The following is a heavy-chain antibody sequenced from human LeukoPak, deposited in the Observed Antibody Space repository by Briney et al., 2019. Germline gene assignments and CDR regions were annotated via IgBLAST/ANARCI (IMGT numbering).Heavy chain of an antibody. Sequence: GGSLRLSCAASGFTFSSYSMNWVRQAPGKGLEWVSYISSSSSTIYYADSVKGRFTISRDNAKNSLYLQMNSLRAEDTAVYYCAYDFWSGYYANMDVWGKGTTVTVSS. CDR3: AYDFWSGYYANMDV. D-gene: IGHD3-3*01. CDR2: ISSSSSTI. CDR1: GFTFSSYS. V-gene: IGHV3-48*01. J-gene: IGHJ6*03.